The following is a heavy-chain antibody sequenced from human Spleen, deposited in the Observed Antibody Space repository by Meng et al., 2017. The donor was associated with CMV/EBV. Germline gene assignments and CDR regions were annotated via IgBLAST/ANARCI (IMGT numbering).Heavy chain of an antibody. J-gene: IGHJ2*01. CDR3: ARDRVFTYGSGGARWYFDF. CDR1: FSSKG. CDR2: IIPILGIA. D-gene: IGHD6-19*01. Sequence: FSSKGICWVRQAPGQGLEWMGGIIPILGIANYAQKFLGRVTISADKSTSTASMELSSLRSEDTAVYYCARDRVFTYGSGGARWYFDFWGRGTLVTVSS. V-gene: IGHV1-69*10.